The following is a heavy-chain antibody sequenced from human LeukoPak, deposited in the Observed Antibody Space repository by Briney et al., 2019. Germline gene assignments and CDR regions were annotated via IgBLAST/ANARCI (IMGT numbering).Heavy chain of an antibody. CDR1: GGSISSYY. V-gene: IGHV4-59*01. Sequence: PSETLSLTCTVSGGSISSYYWSWIRQPPGKGLEWIGYIYSSGSTNYNPSLKSRVTISLDTSKNQFSLKVSSVTAADTAVYYCARAGDGYNAYCWGQGTLVTVSS. CDR2: IYSSGST. D-gene: IGHD5-24*01. J-gene: IGHJ4*02. CDR3: ARAGDGYNAYC.